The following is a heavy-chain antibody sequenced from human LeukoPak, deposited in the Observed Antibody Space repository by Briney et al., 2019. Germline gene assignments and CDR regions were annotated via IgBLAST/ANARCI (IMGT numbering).Heavy chain of an antibody. V-gene: IGHV3-66*01. CDR1: GFTVSSNY. Sequence: GGSQRLSCAGSGFTVSSNYMSWVRQAPGKGLEWVSVIYTGGNTYYADSVKGRFTISRDNSKNTLYLQMNSLRAEDTAVYYCARGLIYSPNWFDPWGQGTLVTVSS. CDR2: IYTGGNT. CDR3: ARGLIYSPNWFDP. J-gene: IGHJ5*02. D-gene: IGHD4-11*01.